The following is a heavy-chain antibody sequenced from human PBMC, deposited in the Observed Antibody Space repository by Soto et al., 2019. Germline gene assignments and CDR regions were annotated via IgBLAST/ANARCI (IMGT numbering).Heavy chain of an antibody. CDR1: RYSINNNNW. D-gene: IGHD5-12*01. CDR2: LHHGGST. J-gene: IGHJ4*02. V-gene: IGHV4-4*02. CDR3: TKNSAYALDY. Sequence: PSETLSLTCAVSRYSINNNNWWSWVLQPPGGGLEWIGELHHGGSTNYNPSLESRVTFSVDISKNQFFLKLSSVTAADTAVYYFTKNSAYALDYWGQGTLVTVSS.